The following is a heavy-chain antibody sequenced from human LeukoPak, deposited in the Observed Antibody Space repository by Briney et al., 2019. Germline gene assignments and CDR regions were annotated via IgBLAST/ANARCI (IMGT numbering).Heavy chain of an antibody. CDR2: ISGSGGST. CDR3: AKDMREVGATFAFDI. CDR1: GFTFSSYG. J-gene: IGHJ3*02. D-gene: IGHD1-26*01. Sequence: GGTLRLSCAASGFTFSSYGMSWVRQAPGKGLEWVSAISGSGGSTYYADSVKGRFTISRDNSKNTLYLQMNSLRAEDTAVYYCAKDMREVGATFAFDIWGQGTMVTVSS. V-gene: IGHV3-23*01.